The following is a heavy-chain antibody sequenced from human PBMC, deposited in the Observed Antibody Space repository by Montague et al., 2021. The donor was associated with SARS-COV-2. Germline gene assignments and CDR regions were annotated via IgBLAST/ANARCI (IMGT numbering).Heavy chain of an antibody. J-gene: IGHJ3*01. D-gene: IGHD6-19*01. CDR1: GGSTASHY. V-gene: IGHV4-59*08. CDR3: ARGWALDP. Sequence: SETLSLTCTVSGGSTASHYWNWIRQSPGKRPEWIGYVYYNGDTKYNPSLQSRVTISIDTSENQFSLGLIAVTAADTAVYFCARGWALDPWGQGRLVTVSS. CDR2: VYYNGDT.